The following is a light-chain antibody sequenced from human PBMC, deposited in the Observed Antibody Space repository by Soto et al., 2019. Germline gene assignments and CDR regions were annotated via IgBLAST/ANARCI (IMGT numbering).Light chain of an antibody. CDR3: QTWGTGILV. CDR2: LNSDGSH. V-gene: IGLV4-69*01. J-gene: IGLJ2*01. Sequence: QSVLTQSPSASASWGAWVKSTGTWGSGHSGYAIPWHQQRPEKGPRYLMKLNSDGSHSTGDGIPDRFSGSSSGAERYLTISSLQSEDEADYYCQTWGTGILVFGGGTKVTVL. CDR1: SGHSGYA.